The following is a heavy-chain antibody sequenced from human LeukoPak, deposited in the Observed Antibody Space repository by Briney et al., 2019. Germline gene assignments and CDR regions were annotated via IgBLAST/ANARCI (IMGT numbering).Heavy chain of an antibody. D-gene: IGHD5-24*01. CDR3: AREGDGNFDY. CDR1: GFTVSSNY. J-gene: IGHJ4*02. Sequence: GGSLRLSCAASGFTVSSNYMNWVRQAPGKGLEWVSVIYSGGSTYYADSVRGRFTISRDNSKNTLYLQMNSLRAEDTAVYYCAREGDGNFDYWGQGTLVTASS. V-gene: IGHV3-53*01. CDR2: IYSGGST.